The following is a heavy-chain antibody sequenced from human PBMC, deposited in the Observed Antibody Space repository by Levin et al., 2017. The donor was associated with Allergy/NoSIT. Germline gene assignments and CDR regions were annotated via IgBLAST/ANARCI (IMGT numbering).Heavy chain of an antibody. J-gene: IGHJ4*02. V-gene: IGHV3-74*01. CDR3: ARAWDY. Sequence: LSLTCEVSGFKFRSYWMHWVRQAPGKGLEWVSRINSDGSTRDYADSVKGRFIISRDNAMNTLYLQMNSLRDEDTAVYYCARAWDYWGQGTLVTVSS. CDR1: GFKFRSYW. CDR2: INSDGSTR.